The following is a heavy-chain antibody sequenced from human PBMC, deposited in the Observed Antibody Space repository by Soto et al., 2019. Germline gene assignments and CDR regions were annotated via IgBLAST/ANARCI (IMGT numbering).Heavy chain of an antibody. Sequence: QVQLVQSGAEVKKPGASVKVSCKASGYTFTSYGISWVRQAPGQGLEWMGWISAYNGNTNYAQKLQGRVTMTTDTSTSTAYMELRSLRSDDTAVYYCARETGDLGYSGYDEPGYLDYWGQGTLVTVSS. J-gene: IGHJ4*02. D-gene: IGHD5-12*01. CDR2: ISAYNGNT. CDR3: ARETGDLGYSGYDEPGYLDY. CDR1: GYTFTSYG. V-gene: IGHV1-18*01.